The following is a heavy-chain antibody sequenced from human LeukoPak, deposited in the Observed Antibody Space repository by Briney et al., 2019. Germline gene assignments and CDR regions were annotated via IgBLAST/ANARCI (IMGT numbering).Heavy chain of an antibody. CDR1: GGSISSGSYY. CDR2: IYTSGST. V-gene: IGHV4-61*02. CDR3: ARESGSVLRYFDWLLGGTYFDY. D-gene: IGHD3-9*01. J-gene: IGHJ4*02. Sequence: KPSETLSLTCTVSGGSISSGSYYWSWIRQPAGKGLEWIGRIYTSGSTNYNPSLKSRVTISVDTSKNQFSLKLSSVTAADTAVYYCARESGSVLRYFDWLLGGTYFDYWGQGTLVTVSS.